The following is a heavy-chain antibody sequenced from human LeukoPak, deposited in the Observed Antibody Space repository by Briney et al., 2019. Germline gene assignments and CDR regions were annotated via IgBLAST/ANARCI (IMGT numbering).Heavy chain of an antibody. V-gene: IGHV3-53*01. J-gene: IGHJ6*02. CDR3: ARGTYIAAGTPNDYYCYGMDV. D-gene: IGHD6-13*01. CDR2: IYSGGST. CDR1: GFTVSSNY. Sequence: HPGGSLRLSCAASGFTVSSNYMSWVRQAPGKGLEWVSVIYSGGSTYYADSVKGRFTISRDNSKNTLYLQMNSLRAEDTAVYYCARGTYIAAGTPNDYYCYGMDVWGQGTTVTVSS.